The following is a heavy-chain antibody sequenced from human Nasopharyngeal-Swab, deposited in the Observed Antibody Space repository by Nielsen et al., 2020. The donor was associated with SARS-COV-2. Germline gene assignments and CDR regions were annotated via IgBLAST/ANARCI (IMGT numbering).Heavy chain of an antibody. Sequence: GESLKISCAASGFTFSNYWLHWVRQAPGKGLVWVSRISGDGSDISYADSVKGRFTISRDNSKNTLYLQMNSLRAEDTAVYYCARADWNDPTTFDYWGQGTLVTVSS. D-gene: IGHD1-1*01. CDR2: ISGDGSDI. J-gene: IGHJ4*02. CDR3: ARADWNDPTTFDY. CDR1: GFTFSNYW. V-gene: IGHV3-74*01.